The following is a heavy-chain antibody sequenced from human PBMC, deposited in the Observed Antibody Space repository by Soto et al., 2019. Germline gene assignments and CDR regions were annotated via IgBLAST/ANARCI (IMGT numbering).Heavy chain of an antibody. D-gene: IGHD5-12*01. CDR1: GYTFTSYH. CDR3: AKAVXVXTSPGRGTSFDY. J-gene: IGHJ4*02. V-gene: IGHV1-18*01. Sequence: QVQLVQSGAEVKKPGASVRVSCKASGYTFTSYHIAWVRQAPGQGLEWMGSVSGYDGDTNYAQRLQGRVTMTTDPSTNTAYMEXGXXXSDDTXMYFCAKAVXVXTSPGRGTSFDYWGQGTLVTVSS. CDR2: VSGYDGDT.